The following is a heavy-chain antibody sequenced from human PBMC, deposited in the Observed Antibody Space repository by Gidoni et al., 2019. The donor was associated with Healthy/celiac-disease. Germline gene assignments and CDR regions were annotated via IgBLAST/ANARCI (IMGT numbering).Heavy chain of an antibody. Sequence: TASGFTFDDYAMHWVRQAPGKGLEWVSGISWNSGSIGYADSVKGRFTISRDNAKNSLYLQMNSLRAEDTALYYCAKEKKIDGNSPLGYWGQGTLVTVSS. CDR2: ISWNSGSI. J-gene: IGHJ4*02. CDR1: GFTFDDYA. D-gene: IGHD4-4*01. CDR3: AKEKKIDGNSPLGY. V-gene: IGHV3-9*01.